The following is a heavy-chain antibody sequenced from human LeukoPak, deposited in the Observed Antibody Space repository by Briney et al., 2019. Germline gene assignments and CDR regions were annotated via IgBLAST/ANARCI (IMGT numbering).Heavy chain of an antibody. CDR2: ISGDGDNT. CDR3: ARDSDCYDILTGYWCGAFDI. V-gene: IGHV3-23*01. J-gene: IGHJ3*02. D-gene: IGHD3-9*01. CDR1: GFTFINYA. Sequence: GGSLRLSCAASGFTFINYAMSWVRQAPGKGLEWVSTISGDGDNTHYADSVKGRFTISRDNSKNTLYLQMNSLRAEDTAVYYCARDSDCYDILTGYWCGAFDIWGQGTMVIVSS.